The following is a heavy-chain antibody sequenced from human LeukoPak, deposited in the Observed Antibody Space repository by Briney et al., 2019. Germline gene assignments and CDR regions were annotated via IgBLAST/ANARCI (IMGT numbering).Heavy chain of an antibody. Sequence: ASVKVSCKASGYTFTSYGISWVRQAPGQGLEWMGWISAYNGNTNYAQKLQGRVTVTTDTSTSTAYMELRSLRSDDTAVYYCAREVAAVPPFDYWGQGTLVTVSS. CDR1: GYTFTSYG. CDR3: AREVAAVPPFDY. J-gene: IGHJ4*02. V-gene: IGHV1-18*04. D-gene: IGHD6-13*01. CDR2: ISAYNGNT.